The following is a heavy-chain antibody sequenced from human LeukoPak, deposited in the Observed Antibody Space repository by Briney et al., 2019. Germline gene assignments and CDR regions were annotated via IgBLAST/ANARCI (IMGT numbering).Heavy chain of an antibody. CDR1: GGSISSYY. J-gene: IGHJ4*02. V-gene: IGHV4-59*01. CDR3: ARSRGYFDY. D-gene: IGHD6-13*01. CDR2: IYYSGST. Sequence: SETLSLTCTVSGGSISSYYWSWIRQPPGKELEWIGYIYYSGSTNYNPSLKSRVTISVDTSKNQSSLKLSSVTAADTALYYCARSRGYFDYWGQGTLVTVSS.